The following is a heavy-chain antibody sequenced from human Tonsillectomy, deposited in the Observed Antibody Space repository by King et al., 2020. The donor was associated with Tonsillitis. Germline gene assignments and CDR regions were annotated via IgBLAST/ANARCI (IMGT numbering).Heavy chain of an antibody. J-gene: IGHJ4*02. CDR2: IHYGGTT. D-gene: IGHD2-2*01. Sequence: QLQESGPGLVKPAETLSLTCTVSGGSISNAYWSCVRQPPGRGLEWMSFIHYGGTTHYNPSLKRRVTISMETSKNQFSLQLSSVTTADTAVYYCARGGASSTTNDYWGQGILVTVSS. CDR1: GGSISNAY. V-gene: IGHV4-59*01. CDR3: ARGGASSTTNDY.